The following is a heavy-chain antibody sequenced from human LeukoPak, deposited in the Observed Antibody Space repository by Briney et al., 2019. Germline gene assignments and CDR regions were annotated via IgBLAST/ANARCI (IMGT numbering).Heavy chain of an antibody. D-gene: IGHD3-3*01. CDR3: AKDFSLYFDFWSGYPH. Sequence: GSLRLSCTASGFTFSNYAMSWVRQAPGKGLEWVSGISYSGGSTNHADSVKGRFTISRDNSKNTLYLQMSSLRAEDTAVYYCAKDFSLYFDFWSGYPHWGQGILVTVSS. CDR2: ISYSGGST. CDR1: GFTFSNYA. J-gene: IGHJ4*02. V-gene: IGHV3-23*01.